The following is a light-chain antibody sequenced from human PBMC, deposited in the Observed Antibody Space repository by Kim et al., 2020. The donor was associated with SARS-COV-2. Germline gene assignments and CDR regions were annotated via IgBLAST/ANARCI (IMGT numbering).Light chain of an antibody. V-gene: IGKV1-5*03. CDR1: QSISNW. CDR2: KAS. CDR3: QQYNNYLGT. J-gene: IGKJ1*01. Sequence: ASVGDRVTITCRASQSISNWLVWYQQKPGKAPKVLMYKASSLESGVPSRFSGSGSGTKFTLTISSLQPDDVATYYCQQYNNYLGTFGQGTKVEIK.